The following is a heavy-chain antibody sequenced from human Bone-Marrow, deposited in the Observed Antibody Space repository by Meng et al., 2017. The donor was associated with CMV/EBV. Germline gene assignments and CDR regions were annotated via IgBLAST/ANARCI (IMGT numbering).Heavy chain of an antibody. CDR2: IRYDGSNK. D-gene: IGHD3-3*01. Sequence: GETLTLTCAASGFTFSSYGMHWVRQAPGKGLEWVAFIRYDGSNKYYADSVKGRFTIARDNSKNTLYLQMNSLRAEDTAVYYCAKDRKDDFWSSYGPNWFDPWGQGTLVTVSS. CDR1: GFTFSSYG. J-gene: IGHJ5*02. V-gene: IGHV3-30*02. CDR3: AKDRKDDFWSSYGPNWFDP.